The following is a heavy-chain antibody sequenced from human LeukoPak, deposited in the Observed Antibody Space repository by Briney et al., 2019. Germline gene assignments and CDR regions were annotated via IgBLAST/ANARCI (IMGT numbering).Heavy chain of an antibody. CDR2: ISSSSSSTI. J-gene: IGHJ4*02. V-gene: IGHV3-48*01. D-gene: IGHD2-2*01. CDR3: AREYCSSTSCLYDY. Sequence: GGSLRLSCAASGFTFSSYSMNWVRQAPGKGLEWVSYISSSSSSTIYYADSVKGRFTISRDKAKNSLYLLMNSLRAEDTAVYYCAREYCSSTSCLYDYWGQGTLVTVSS. CDR1: GFTFSSYS.